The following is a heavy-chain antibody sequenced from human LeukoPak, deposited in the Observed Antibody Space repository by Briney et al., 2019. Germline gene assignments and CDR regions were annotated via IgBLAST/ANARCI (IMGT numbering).Heavy chain of an antibody. D-gene: IGHD3-9*01. V-gene: IGHV1-69*05. Sequence: SVKVSCKASGGTFSSYAISWMRQAPGQGLEWMGRIIPIFGTANYAQKFQGRVTITTDESTSTAYMELSSLRSEDTAVYYCARTGDYDILTGYSSSWFDPWGQGTLVTVSS. CDR3: ARTGDYDILTGYSSSWFDP. J-gene: IGHJ5*02. CDR1: GGTFSSYA. CDR2: IIPIFGTA.